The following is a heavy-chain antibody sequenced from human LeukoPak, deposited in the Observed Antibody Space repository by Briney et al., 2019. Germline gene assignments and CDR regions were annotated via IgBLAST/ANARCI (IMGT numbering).Heavy chain of an antibody. D-gene: IGHD6-6*01. CDR2: ISGGSSDA. J-gene: IGHJ3*01. CDR3: VRGARDASM. V-gene: IGHV3-21*04. CDR1: GFTVSSYA. Sequence: GGSLRLSCAASGFTVSSYAMSWVRQAPGEGLEWVSYISGGSSDANYADSVKGRFTNSRDNAKKSLYLQMNGLRAEDTAVYYCVRGARDASMWGQGTMVTVSS.